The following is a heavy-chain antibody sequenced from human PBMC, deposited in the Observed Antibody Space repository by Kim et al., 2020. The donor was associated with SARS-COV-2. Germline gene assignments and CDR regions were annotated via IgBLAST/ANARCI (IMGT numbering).Heavy chain of an antibody. V-gene: IGHV4-31*02. CDR3: ARDRGLGTGTFWWFDP. J-gene: IGHJ5*02. Sequence: LKSRVTISVDTSKNQFSLKLSSVTAADTAVYYCARDRGLGTGTFWWFDPWGQGTLVTVSS. D-gene: IGHD1-1*01.